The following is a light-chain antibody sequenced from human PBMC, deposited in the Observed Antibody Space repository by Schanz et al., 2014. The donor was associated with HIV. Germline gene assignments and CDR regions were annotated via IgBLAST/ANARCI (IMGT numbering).Light chain of an antibody. V-gene: IGKV3-15*01. Sequence: EIVMTQSPATLSVSPGETATLSCRVSQSIGINLAWYQHKPGQAPRLLISGASTRATNIPARFSGSGSGTDFTLTISSLQSEDFAVYYCQQCGSSPRTFGQGTKVEIK. CDR3: QQCGSSPRT. J-gene: IGKJ1*01. CDR1: QSIGIN. CDR2: GAS.